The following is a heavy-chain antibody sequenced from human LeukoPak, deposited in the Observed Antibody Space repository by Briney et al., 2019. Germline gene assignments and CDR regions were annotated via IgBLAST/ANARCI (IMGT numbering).Heavy chain of an antibody. J-gene: IGHJ6*03. CDR1: GYTFTGYY. CDR2: INPNSGGT. Sequence: ASVKVSCKASGYTFTGYYMHWVRQAPGQGLEWMGWINPNSGGTNYAQKFQGRVTMTRDTSISTAYMELSRLRSEDMAVYYCARGGTYYYDSSGYSLHYYYHMDVWGKGTTVTVSS. CDR3: ARGGTYYYDSSGYSLHYYYHMDV. V-gene: IGHV1-2*02. D-gene: IGHD3-22*01.